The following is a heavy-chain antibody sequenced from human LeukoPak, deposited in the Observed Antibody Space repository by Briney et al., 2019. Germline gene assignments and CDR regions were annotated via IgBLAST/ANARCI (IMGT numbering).Heavy chain of an antibody. V-gene: IGHV4-34*01. D-gene: IGHD2-21*02. Sequence: SETLSLTCAVYGGSFSGYYWSWIRQPPGKGLEWIGEINHSGSTNYNPSLKSRVTISVDTSKNQFSLKLSSVTAADTAVYYCARLSGRYCGGDCYSVTGDYWGQGTLVTVSS. J-gene: IGHJ4*02. CDR3: ARLSGRYCGGDCYSVTGDY. CDR2: INHSGST. CDR1: GGSFSGYY.